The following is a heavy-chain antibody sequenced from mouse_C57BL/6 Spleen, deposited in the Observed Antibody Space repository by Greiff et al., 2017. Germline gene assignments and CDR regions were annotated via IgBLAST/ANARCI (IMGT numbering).Heavy chain of an antibody. Sequence: VQGVESGAELVKPGASVKLSCKASGYTFTEYTIHWVKQRSGQGLEWIGWFYPGSGSIKYNEKVKDKATLTADKSSSTVYMELSRLTSEDSAVYFCARHGYGDYAMDYWGQGTSVTVSS. CDR2: FYPGSGSI. D-gene: IGHD1-1*02. CDR1: GYTFTEYT. V-gene: IGHV1-62-2*01. J-gene: IGHJ4*01. CDR3: ARHGYGDYAMDY.